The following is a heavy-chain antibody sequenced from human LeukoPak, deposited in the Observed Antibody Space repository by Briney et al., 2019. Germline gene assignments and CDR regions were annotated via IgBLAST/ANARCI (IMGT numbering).Heavy chain of an antibody. J-gene: IGHJ4*02. CDR2: IYYTGTT. Sequence: PSETLSLTCSVSSGSISGSLYHWGWIRQPPGKGLEWIGTIYYTGTTYYNPSLKSRLTMSVDTSKNQFSLNLTSVAAADTAVYYCARDITSYYDTSGYYIWGQGILVTVSS. D-gene: IGHD3-22*01. V-gene: IGHV4-39*07. CDR1: SGSISGSLYH. CDR3: ARDITSYYDTSGYYI.